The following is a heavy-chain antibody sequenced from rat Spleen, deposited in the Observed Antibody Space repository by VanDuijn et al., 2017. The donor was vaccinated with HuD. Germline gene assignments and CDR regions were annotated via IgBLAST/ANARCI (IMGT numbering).Heavy chain of an antibody. CDR3: ARSDFSSPYYFDY. J-gene: IGHJ2*01. D-gene: IGHD1-2*01. CDR1: GFSLSNYG. CDR2: IWGNGNA. Sequence: QVQLKESGPGLVKPSLTLSLTCTVPGFSLSNYGVFWVRQPPGKGLEWMGVIWGNGNANYNSALKSRLSISRDTSKSQVFLKMNNLQTEDTAMHFCARSDFSSPYYFDYWGQGVMVTVSS. V-gene: IGHV2S61*01.